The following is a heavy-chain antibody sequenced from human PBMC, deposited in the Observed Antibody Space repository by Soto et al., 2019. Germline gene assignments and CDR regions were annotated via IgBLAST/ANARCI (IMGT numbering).Heavy chain of an antibody. CDR1: GFTFSSYA. D-gene: IGHD6-13*01. CDR2: IPYDGSNK. J-gene: IGHJ6*02. V-gene: IGHV3-30*18. Sequence: QVHLVESGGGAVQPGRSLRLSCAASGFTFSSYAMHWVRQAPGKGLEWVAVIPYDGSNKYYADSVKGRFTISRDNSKNTLYLQMNSLRVEDTAVYYCAKDRLQLSYYYYGMDGWGQGTTVTVCS. CDR3: AKDRLQLSYYYYGMDG.